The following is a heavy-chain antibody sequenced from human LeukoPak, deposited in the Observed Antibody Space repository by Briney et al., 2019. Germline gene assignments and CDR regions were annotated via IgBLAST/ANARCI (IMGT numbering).Heavy chain of an antibody. CDR2: IIPIFGTA. J-gene: IGHJ4*02. Sequence: SVKVSCKASGGTFSSYAISWVRLAPGQGREWMGRIIPIFGTANYAQKLQGRVTITTDESTSTAYMELSSLRSEDTAVYYCARVASHGDYDYFDYWGQGTLVTVSS. D-gene: IGHD4-17*01. V-gene: IGHV1-69*05. CDR1: GGTFSSYA. CDR3: ARVASHGDYDYFDY.